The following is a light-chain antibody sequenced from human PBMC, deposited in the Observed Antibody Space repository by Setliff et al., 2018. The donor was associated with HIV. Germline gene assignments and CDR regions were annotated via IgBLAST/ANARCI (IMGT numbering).Light chain of an antibody. Sequence: QSVLTQPASVSGSPGQSITISCSGTSSDVGGYNYVSWYQQHPGEAPKLMIYDVSKRPSGVSTRFPGSKSGNTASLTISGLQAEDEADYYCSSYAGSNKGAFGTGTKVTVL. V-gene: IGLV2-14*01. J-gene: IGLJ1*01. CDR2: DVS. CDR1: SSDVGGYNY. CDR3: SSYAGSNKGA.